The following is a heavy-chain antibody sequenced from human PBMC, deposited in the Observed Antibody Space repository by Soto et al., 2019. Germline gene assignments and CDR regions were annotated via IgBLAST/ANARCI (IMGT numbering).Heavy chain of an antibody. CDR1: GFTFSSYA. J-gene: IGHJ4*02. V-gene: IGHV3-23*01. D-gene: IGHD5-12*01. Sequence: EVQLLESGGGLVQPGGSLRLSCAASGFTFSSYAMSWVRQAPGKGLEWVSAISSSGGSTYYADSVKGRFTISRDNSKNTLYLQMNSLRAEDPDVYYCAKERGVYSGYDFDYWGQGTLVTVSS. CDR3: AKERGVYSGYDFDY. CDR2: ISSSGGST.